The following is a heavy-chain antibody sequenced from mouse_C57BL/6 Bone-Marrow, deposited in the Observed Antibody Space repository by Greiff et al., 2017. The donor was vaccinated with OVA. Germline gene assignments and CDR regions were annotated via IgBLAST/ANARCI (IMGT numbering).Heavy chain of an antibody. J-gene: IGHJ3*01. CDR2: ISSGGDYI. CDR3: TRVSNRSWFAY. V-gene: IGHV5-9-1*02. Sequence: EVKLQESGEGLVKPGGSLKLSCAASGFTFSSYAMSWVRQTPEKRLEWVAYISSGGDYIYYADTVKGRFTISRANARNTLYLQMSSLKSEDTAVYYCTRVSNRSWFAYWGQGTLVTVSA. D-gene: IGHD4-1*01. CDR1: GFTFSSYA.